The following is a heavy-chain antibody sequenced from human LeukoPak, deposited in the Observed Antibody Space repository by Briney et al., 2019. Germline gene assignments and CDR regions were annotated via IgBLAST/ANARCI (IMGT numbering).Heavy chain of an antibody. CDR3: AKDSSVGYSDWLAPGGDPYYMDV. CDR2: IRYGGSNK. J-gene: IGHJ6*03. CDR1: GFTFSAYG. D-gene: IGHD3-9*01. Sequence: GGSLRLSCATSGFTFSAYGMHWVRQAPVKGLEWVAFIRYGGSNKYYPDSVRGRFTVSRDNSKNTLYLQMNSLRPEDTAVYYCAKDSSVGYSDWLAPGGDPYYMDVWGKGTTVTSSS. V-gene: IGHV3-30*02.